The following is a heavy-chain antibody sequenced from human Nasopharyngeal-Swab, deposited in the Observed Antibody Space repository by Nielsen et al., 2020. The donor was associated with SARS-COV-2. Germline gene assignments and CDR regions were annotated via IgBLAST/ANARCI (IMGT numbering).Heavy chain of an antibody. J-gene: IGHJ4*02. V-gene: IGHV3-30-3*01. D-gene: IGHD5-24*01. CDR3: ARARRDGYNYYLDY. CDR1: GFTFSSYA. Sequence: GESLKISCAASGFTFSSYAMHWVRQAPGKGLEWVAVISYDGSNKYYADSVKGRFTISRDNSKNTLYLHMNSLRAEDTAVYYCARARRDGYNYYLDYWGQGTLVTVSS. CDR2: ISYDGSNK.